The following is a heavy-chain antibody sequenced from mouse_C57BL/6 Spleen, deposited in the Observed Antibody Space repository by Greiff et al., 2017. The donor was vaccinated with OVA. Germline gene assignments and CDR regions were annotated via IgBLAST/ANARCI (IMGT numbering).Heavy chain of an antibody. J-gene: IGHJ4*01. D-gene: IGHD2-5*01. CDR1: GYSFTSYY. Sequence: VQLQQSGPELVKPGASVKISCKASGYSFTSYYIHWVKQRPGQGLEWIGWIYPGSGNTKYNEKFKGKATLTADTYSSTAYMQLSSLTSEDSAVYYCAKDYSNLYYYAMDYWGQGTSVTVSS. CDR3: AKDYSNLYYYAMDY. V-gene: IGHV1-66*01. CDR2: IYPGSGNT.